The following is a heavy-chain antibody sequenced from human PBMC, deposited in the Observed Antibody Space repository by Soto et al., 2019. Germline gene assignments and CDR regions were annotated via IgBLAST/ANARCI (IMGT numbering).Heavy chain of an antibody. Sequence: ASVKVSCKASGYTFTSYAMHWVRQAPGQRLEWMGWINAGNGNTKYSQNFQGRVTITRDTSASTAYMELSSLRSEDTAVYYCARSPTFGGFDIWGQGTMVTVSS. J-gene: IGHJ3*02. CDR1: GYTFTSYA. CDR3: ARSPTFGGFDI. V-gene: IGHV1-3*01. D-gene: IGHD3-16*01. CDR2: INAGNGNT.